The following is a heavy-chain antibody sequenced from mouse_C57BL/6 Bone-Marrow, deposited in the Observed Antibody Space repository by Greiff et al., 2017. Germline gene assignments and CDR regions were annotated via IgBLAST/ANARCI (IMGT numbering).Heavy chain of an antibody. CDR2: IYPRSGNT. J-gene: IGHJ3*01. D-gene: IGHD1-1*01. V-gene: IGHV1-81*01. CDR1: GYTFTSYG. CDR3: ARRATVVATRAWFAY. Sequence: QVQLQQSGAELARPGASVKLSCKASGYTFTSYGISWVKQRTGQGLVWIGEIYPRSGNTYYNEKFKGKATLTADKSSSTAYMELRSLTSEDSAVYFCARRATVVATRAWFAYWGQGTLVTVSA.